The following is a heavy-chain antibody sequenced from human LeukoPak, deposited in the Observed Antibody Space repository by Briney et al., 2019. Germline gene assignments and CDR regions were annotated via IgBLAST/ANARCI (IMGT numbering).Heavy chain of an antibody. D-gene: IGHD1-26*01. CDR1: GGSISSYY. CDR3: ARVGGGSYLQYYFDY. J-gene: IGHJ4*02. CDR2: IYYSGST. Sequence: PSETLSLTCTVSGGSISSYYWSWIRQPPGKGLAWIGYIYYSGSTNYNPSLKSRVTISVDTSKNQFSLKLSSVTAADTAVYYCARVGGGSYLQYYFDYWGQGTLVTVSS. V-gene: IGHV4-59*01.